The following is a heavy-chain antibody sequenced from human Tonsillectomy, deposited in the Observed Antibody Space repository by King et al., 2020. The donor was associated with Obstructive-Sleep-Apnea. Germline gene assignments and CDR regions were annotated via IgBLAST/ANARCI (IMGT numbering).Heavy chain of an antibody. CDR3: ARGQITMIRGVLRSYYLDS. V-gene: IGHV1-8*01. D-gene: IGHD3-10*01. CDR1: GYTFTSYD. Sequence: QVQLVESGAEVKKPGASVKVSCKASGYTFTSYDINWVRQASGQGLEWMGWMSPNGGNTGYAQKFQGRVTMTRNTSISTAYMELSSLRSEDTAVYYCARGQITMIRGVLRSYYLDSWGQGTLVTVSS. CDR2: MSPNGGNT. J-gene: IGHJ4*02.